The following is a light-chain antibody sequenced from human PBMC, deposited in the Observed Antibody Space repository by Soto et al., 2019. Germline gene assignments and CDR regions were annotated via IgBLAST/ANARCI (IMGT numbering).Light chain of an antibody. J-gene: IGKJ4*01. Sequence: DILLIQSPAPLSLSPGERATLSCRASQSVGSYLAWYQHKTGQAPRIMISDASNRATVIPARFIGSGSDTDFTLTISSLEPEDSSVYYCQQRSNWHPLTCGEGTKVDIK. CDR3: QQRSNWHPLT. CDR1: QSVGSY. CDR2: DAS. V-gene: IGKV3-11*01.